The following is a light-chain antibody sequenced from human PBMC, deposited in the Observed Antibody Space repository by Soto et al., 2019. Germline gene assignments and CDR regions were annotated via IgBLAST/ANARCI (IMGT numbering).Light chain of an antibody. V-gene: IGKV3-20*01. Sequence: EIVLTQSPSTLSLSPGQRATLSCRASESISRDYLAWYQQRLGQAPRLLIYGASSGATGIPDRFSGSGSGTDFTLTISRLEPEDFAVYYCQQFSSYPLTFGGGTKVDIK. CDR3: QQFSSYPLT. CDR1: ESISRDY. CDR2: GAS. J-gene: IGKJ4*01.